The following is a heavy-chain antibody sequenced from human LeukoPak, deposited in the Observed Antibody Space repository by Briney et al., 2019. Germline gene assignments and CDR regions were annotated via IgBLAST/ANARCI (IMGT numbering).Heavy chain of an antibody. J-gene: IGHJ2*01. CDR3: ARGVNSWWYFDL. Sequence: GGSLRLSCAASGFTFSSYAMSWVRQAPGKGLEWVSPISVIGGSTYYADSVKGRFTISRDNSKNTLYLQMNGLRAEDTAVYYCARGVNSWWYFDLWGRGTLVTVSS. D-gene: IGHD4-23*01. V-gene: IGHV3-23*01. CDR2: ISVIGGST. CDR1: GFTFSSYA.